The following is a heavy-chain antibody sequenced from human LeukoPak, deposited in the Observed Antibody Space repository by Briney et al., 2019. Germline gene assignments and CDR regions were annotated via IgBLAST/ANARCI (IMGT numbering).Heavy chain of an antibody. CDR2: ISVSGGST. J-gene: IGHJ4*02. CDR3: AKSQGGVVSTSFDN. Sequence: GGSLRLSCAASGFTFSTYAMSWVRQAPGKGLEWVSVISVSGGSTYYAVSVKGRFTISRDNSKNTLYLQVNSFRAEDTAVYYCAKSQGGVVSTSFDNWGQGTLVTVSS. V-gene: IGHV3-23*01. CDR1: GFTFSTYA. D-gene: IGHD2-2*01.